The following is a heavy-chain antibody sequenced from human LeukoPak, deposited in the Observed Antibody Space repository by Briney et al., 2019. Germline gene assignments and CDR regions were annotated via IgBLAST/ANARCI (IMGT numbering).Heavy chain of an antibody. Sequence: SETLSLTCSVSGASIKSGDDYWIWIRQPPGKGLEWIGHIYYSGSTYYKPSLKSRVTMSVDTYKKQFSLKLTSVTAADTAVYYCARVRGVCSGRSCYEIDSWGQGTLVTVSS. D-gene: IGHD2-15*01. CDR1: GASIKSGDDY. CDR2: IYYSGST. CDR3: ARVRGVCSGRSCYEIDS. V-gene: IGHV4-30-4*01. J-gene: IGHJ4*02.